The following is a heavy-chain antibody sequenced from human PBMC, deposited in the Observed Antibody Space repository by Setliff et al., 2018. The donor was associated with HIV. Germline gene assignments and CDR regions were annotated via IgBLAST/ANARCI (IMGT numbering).Heavy chain of an antibody. CDR3: ARHGHFYDSSSSDAFDI. CDR1: GGSISTYY. CDR2: VSYSGST. J-gene: IGHJ3*02. Sequence: SETLSLTCNVSGGSISTYYWSWIRQPPGKGLERLGHVSYSGSTNFNPSLESRLAMSVDMSKNHFSLKLRSVTAADTAVYYCARHGHFYDSSSSDAFDIWGHGTMVTVSS. V-gene: IGHV4-59*08. D-gene: IGHD3-22*01.